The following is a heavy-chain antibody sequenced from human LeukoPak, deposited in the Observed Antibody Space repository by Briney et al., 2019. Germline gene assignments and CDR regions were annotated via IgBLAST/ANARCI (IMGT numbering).Heavy chain of an antibody. Sequence: ASVKVSCKASGYTFTSYDINWVRQATGQGLQWMGIINPSGGTTSYAQKFQGRVTMTRDTSTSTVYMELSSLRSEDTAVYYCARSYYHESSDYYFPPDYWGQGSLVTVSS. CDR2: INPSGGTT. D-gene: IGHD3-22*01. V-gene: IGHV1-46*01. J-gene: IGHJ4*02. CDR3: ARSYYHESSDYYFPPDY. CDR1: GYTFTSYD.